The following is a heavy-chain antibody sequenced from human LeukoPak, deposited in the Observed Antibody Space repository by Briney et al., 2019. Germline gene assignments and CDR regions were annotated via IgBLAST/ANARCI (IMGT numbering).Heavy chain of an antibody. CDR1: GFTFSSYA. J-gene: IGHJ4*02. V-gene: IGHV3-30*04. D-gene: IGHD1-26*01. CDR2: ISYDGSNK. Sequence: PGGSLRLSCAASGFTFSSYAMHWVRQAPGKGLEWVAVISYDGSNKYYADSVKGRFTISRDNSKNTLYLQMNSLRAEDTAVYYCARPRSYNRYYFDYWGQGTLVNVFS. CDR3: ARPRSYNRYYFDY.